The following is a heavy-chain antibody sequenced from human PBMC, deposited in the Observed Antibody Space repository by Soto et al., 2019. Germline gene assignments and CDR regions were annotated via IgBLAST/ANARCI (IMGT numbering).Heavy chain of an antibody. CDR2: ISGSGGST. Sequence: GGSLRLSCAASGFTFSSYAMSWVRQAPGKGLEWVSGISGSGGSTYYADSVNGRFTVSRDNSKNTLYLQMNSLRAEDTALYFCAKRFSLSSSWFDFWGQGTLVTVSS. D-gene: IGHD6-13*01. CDR3: AKRFSLSSSWFDF. J-gene: IGHJ4*02. CDR1: GFTFSSYA. V-gene: IGHV3-23*01.